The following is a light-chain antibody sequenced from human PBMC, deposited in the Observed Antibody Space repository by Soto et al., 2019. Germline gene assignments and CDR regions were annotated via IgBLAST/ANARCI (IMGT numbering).Light chain of an antibody. CDR2: EVT. V-gene: IGLV2-14*01. Sequence: QSVLTQPASVSGSPGQSITISCTGTSTDVGGYNYVSWYQQHPGKAPKLMIYEVTNRPSGVSNRFSGSKSGNTASLTISGLQAEDEADYYCTSYRSSSTPVVFGGETKLTVL. CDR1: STDVGGYNY. CDR3: TSYRSSSTPVV. J-gene: IGLJ2*01.